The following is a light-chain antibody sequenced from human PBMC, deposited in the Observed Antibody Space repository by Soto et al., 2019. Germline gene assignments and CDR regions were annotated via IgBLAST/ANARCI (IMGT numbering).Light chain of an antibody. CDR3: SSYTSRNTLV. Sequence: QSALTQPASVSGSPGQSITISCTGTSSDVGGYNYVSWYQQHPGKAPKLIIYDVSDRPSGVANRFSGSKSGNTASLTIAGLHAEDAAYYYCSSYTSRNTLVFGGGTKLTVL. CDR1: SSDVGGYNY. V-gene: IGLV2-14*01. CDR2: DVS. J-gene: IGLJ2*01.